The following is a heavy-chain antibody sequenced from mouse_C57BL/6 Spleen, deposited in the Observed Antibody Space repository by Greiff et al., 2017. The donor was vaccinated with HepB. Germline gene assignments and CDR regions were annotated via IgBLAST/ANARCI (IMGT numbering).Heavy chain of an antibody. D-gene: IGHD2-1*01. CDR2: ISDGGSYT. CDR3: ARDRDGNYPAWFAY. Sequence: EVQGVESGGGLVKPGGSLKLSCAASGFTFSSYTMSWVRQTPEKRREWVATISDGGSYTYYPDNVKGRFTISRDNAKNNLYLQMSHLKSEDTAMYYCARDRDGNYPAWFAYWGQGTLVTVSA. V-gene: IGHV5-4*01. CDR1: GFTFSSYT. J-gene: IGHJ3*01.